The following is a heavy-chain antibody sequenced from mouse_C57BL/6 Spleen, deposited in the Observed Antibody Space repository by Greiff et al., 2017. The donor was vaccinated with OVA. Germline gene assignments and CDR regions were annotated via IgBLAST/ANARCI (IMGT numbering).Heavy chain of an antibody. V-gene: IGHV1-80*01. CDR1: GYAFSSYW. D-gene: IGHD2-5*01. J-gene: IGHJ2*01. Sequence: QVQLQQSGAELVKPGASVKISCKASGYAFSSYWMNWVKQRPGKGLEWIGQIYPGDGDTNYNGKFKGKATLTADKSSSTAYMQLSSLTSEDSAVYFCARKGAYSNLDYWGQGTTLTVSS. CDR3: ARKGAYSNLDY. CDR2: IYPGDGDT.